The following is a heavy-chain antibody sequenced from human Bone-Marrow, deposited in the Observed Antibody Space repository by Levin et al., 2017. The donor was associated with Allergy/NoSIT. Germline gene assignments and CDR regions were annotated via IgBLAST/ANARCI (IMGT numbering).Heavy chain of an antibody. Sequence: GESLKISCAASGFTFSSYGMHWVRQAPGKGLEWVAVIWYDGSNKYYADSVKGRFTISRDNSKNTLYLQMNSLRAEDTAVYYCAREYQLLLRYYGMDVWGQGTTVTVSS. J-gene: IGHJ6*02. CDR2: IWYDGSNK. CDR1: GFTFSSYG. D-gene: IGHD2-2*01. CDR3: AREYQLLLRYYGMDV. V-gene: IGHV3-33*01.